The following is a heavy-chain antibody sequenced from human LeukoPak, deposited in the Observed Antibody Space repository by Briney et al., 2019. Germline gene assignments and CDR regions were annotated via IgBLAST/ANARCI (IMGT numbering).Heavy chain of an antibody. CDR2: ISSRSSNK. CDR1: GFTFSNHY. J-gene: IGHJ3*02. Sequence: PGGSLRLPCAASGFTFSNHYMSWIRQAPGKGLVWVSYISSRSSNKYYADSVKGRFTISRDNAKNSLYLQMDSLRVEDTAVYYCAREGWDLNALDIWGQGTMVTVSP. V-gene: IGHV3-11*04. D-gene: IGHD1-26*01. CDR3: AREGWDLNALDI.